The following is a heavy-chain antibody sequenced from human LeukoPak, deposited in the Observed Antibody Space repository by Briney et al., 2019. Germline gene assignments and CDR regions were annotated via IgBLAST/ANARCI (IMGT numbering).Heavy chain of an antibody. V-gene: IGHV1-69*13. D-gene: IGHD2-2*01. CDR1: GGTFSNHA. CDR2: IIPMFGTP. CDR3: ASGVGGGLGYCSSTSCPYPFDY. J-gene: IGHJ4*02. Sequence: ASVKVSCKTSGGTFSNHAFSWVRQAPEEGLEWMGGIIPMFGTPNYAQTFQARVTITADESTSTAYMELSSLRSEDTAVYYCASGVGGGLGYCSSTSCPYPFDYWGQGTLVTVSS.